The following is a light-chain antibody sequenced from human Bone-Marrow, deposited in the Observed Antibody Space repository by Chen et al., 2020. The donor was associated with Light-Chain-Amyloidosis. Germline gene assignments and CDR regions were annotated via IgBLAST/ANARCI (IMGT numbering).Light chain of an antibody. CDR2: RDT. Sequence: SYELTQPPSVSVSPGQTARLTCSGDDLPTKYAYWYQQKPGQAPVLVIHRDTERPSGISERFSGSSSGTTATLTVSGVQAADEADYHCQSADSSGTYEVIFGGGTKLTVL. CDR3: QSADSSGTYEVI. J-gene: IGLJ2*01. CDR1: DLPTKY. V-gene: IGLV3-25*03.